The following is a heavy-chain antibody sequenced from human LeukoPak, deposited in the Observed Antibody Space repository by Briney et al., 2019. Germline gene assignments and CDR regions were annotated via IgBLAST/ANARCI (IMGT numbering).Heavy chain of an antibody. CDR3: AKDLDIVATITGN. V-gene: IGHV3-23*01. J-gene: IGHJ4*02. CDR2: VGGSGGST. CDR1: GSTFSSYA. Sequence: PGGSLRLSCAASGSTFSSYAMSWVRQAPGKGLEWVSGVGGSGGSTYYAASVKGRFTISRDNSKNTLYLQMNSLRAEDTAVYYCAKDLDIVATITGNWGQGTLVSVSS. D-gene: IGHD5-12*01.